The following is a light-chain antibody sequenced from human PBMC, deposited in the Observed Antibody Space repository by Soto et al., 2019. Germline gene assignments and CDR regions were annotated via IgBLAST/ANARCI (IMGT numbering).Light chain of an antibody. CDR1: QSVSSN. V-gene: IGKV3-15*01. CDR2: GAS. Sequence: EILMTQSPSTLSASPGERVTLSCRASQSVSSNLAWYQQRPGQAPSILIYGASTRATAIPARFSGSGSGTEFTLTISSLQSEDFAVYYCQQYNNWHPTFGQGTKVDIK. CDR3: QQYNNWHPT. J-gene: IGKJ1*01.